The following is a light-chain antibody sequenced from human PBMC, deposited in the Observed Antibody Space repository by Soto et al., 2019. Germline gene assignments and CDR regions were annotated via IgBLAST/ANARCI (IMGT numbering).Light chain of an antibody. CDR3: QHRAGWPPALT. CDR2: NAS. J-gene: IGKJ4*01. CDR1: ESVSNS. V-gene: IGKV3-11*01. Sequence: ETVLTQSPATLSLSPGERATLSCRASESVSNSLAWYQHKPGQAPRLLIYNASNRATGIPARFSGSGSGTDFTLTISSLEPEDFAFYFCQHRAGWPPALTFGGGTKVEIK.